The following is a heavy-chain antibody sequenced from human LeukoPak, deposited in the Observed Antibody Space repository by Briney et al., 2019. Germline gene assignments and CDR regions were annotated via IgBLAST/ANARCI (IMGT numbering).Heavy chain of an antibody. CDR3: ARDGGSQSASVGATAPYH. Sequence: AASVKVSCEASGYTFTGYYMHWVRQAPGQGLEWMGWINANSGGTNYAQKFQGRVTMTRDTSISTAYMELSRVRSEDTAVYYCARDGGSQSASVGATAPYHWGQGTLVTVSS. J-gene: IGHJ5*02. V-gene: IGHV1-2*02. CDR2: INANSGGT. D-gene: IGHD1-26*01. CDR1: GYTFTGYY.